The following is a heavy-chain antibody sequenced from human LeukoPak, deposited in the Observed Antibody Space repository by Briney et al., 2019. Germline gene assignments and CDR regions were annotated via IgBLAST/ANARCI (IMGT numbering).Heavy chain of an antibody. J-gene: IGHJ4*02. V-gene: IGHV3-30*03. CDR3: AVMGSGGGSSRRDFDY. Sequence: GGSLRLSCAASGLIFSNYGMHWVRQAPGKGLEWVAVISHDGRNKFYADSVKGRFTISRDNSKNTLYLQMNSLRAEDTAVYYCAVMGSGGGSSRRDFDYWGQGTLVTVSS. D-gene: IGHD6-6*01. CDR1: GLIFSNYG. CDR2: ISHDGRNK.